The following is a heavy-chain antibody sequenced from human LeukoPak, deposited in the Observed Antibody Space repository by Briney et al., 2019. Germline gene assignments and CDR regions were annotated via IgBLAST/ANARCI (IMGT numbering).Heavy chain of an antibody. CDR3: AREGYQLLFGWFDP. Sequence: KFQGRVTITRDTSASTAYMELSSLRSEDTAVYYCAREGYQLLFGWFDPWGQGTLVTVSS. D-gene: IGHD2-2*01. J-gene: IGHJ5*02. V-gene: IGHV1-3*01.